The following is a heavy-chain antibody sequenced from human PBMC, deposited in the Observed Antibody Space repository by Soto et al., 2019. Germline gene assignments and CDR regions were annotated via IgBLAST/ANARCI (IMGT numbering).Heavy chain of an antibody. Sequence: SETLSLTCTVSGGSISSYYWSWIRQPPGKGLEWIGYIYYSGSTNYNPSLKSRVTISVDTSKNQFSLKLSSVTAADTAVYYCAREVVGATVGNWFDPWDQGTLVTVSS. J-gene: IGHJ5*02. V-gene: IGHV4-59*01. CDR1: GGSISSYY. D-gene: IGHD1-26*01. CDR2: IYYSGST. CDR3: AREVVGATVGNWFDP.